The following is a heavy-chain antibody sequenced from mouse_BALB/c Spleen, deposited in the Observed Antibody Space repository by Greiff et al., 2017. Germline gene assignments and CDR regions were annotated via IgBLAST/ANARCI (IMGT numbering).Heavy chain of an antibody. CDR1: GYSITSDYA. D-gene: IGHD2-4*01. V-gene: IGHV3-2*02. CDR2: ISYSGST. Sequence: EVKLVESGPGLVKPSQSLSLTCTVTGYSITSDYAWNWIRQFPGNKLEWMGYISYSGSTSYNPSLKSRISITRDTSKNQFFLQLNSVTTEDTATYYCARRYYDYDEGGYAMDYWGQGTSVTVSS. J-gene: IGHJ4*01. CDR3: ARRYYDYDEGGYAMDY.